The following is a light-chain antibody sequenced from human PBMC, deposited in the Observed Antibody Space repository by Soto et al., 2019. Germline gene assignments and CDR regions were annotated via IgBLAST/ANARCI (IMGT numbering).Light chain of an antibody. CDR3: QHYGTSPRT. V-gene: IGKV3-20*01. CDR1: QSVTNNY. CDR2: GAS. J-gene: IGKJ1*01. Sequence: EIVMTQSPATLSVSPGEIATLSCRASQSVTNNYLAWYQQKPGQAPRLLMYGASSRATDVPDRFSGSGSGTDFTLTINRLEPEDFAVYYCQHYGTSPRTFGPGTKVDIK.